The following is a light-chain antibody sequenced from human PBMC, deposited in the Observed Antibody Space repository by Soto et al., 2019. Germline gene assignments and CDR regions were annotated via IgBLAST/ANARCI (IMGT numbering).Light chain of an antibody. Sequence: ETVLTQSPATLSLSPGERATLSCRASQSVSSYLAWYQQKPGQAPRLLIYDASNRATGIPARFSGSGSGTDLTLTISSLEPEDFAVYYCQQRSNWPLTSGGGTKV. CDR2: DAS. CDR3: QQRSNWPLT. J-gene: IGKJ4*01. V-gene: IGKV3-11*01. CDR1: QSVSSY.